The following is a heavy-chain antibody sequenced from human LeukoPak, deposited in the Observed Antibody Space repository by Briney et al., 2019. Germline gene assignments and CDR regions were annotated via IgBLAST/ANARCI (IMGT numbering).Heavy chain of an antibody. D-gene: IGHD3-22*01. Sequence: SETLSLTCFVSGGSMNHYYWSWVRQPPGKGLEWIAYMYYSGSTYYNPSLKSRVTMSADTSKNQLSLKLSSVTAADTAVYYCARPYYYDSRIDPWGQGILVTVSS. CDR1: GGSMNHYY. J-gene: IGHJ5*02. V-gene: IGHV4-59*08. CDR2: MYYSGST. CDR3: ARPYYYDSRIDP.